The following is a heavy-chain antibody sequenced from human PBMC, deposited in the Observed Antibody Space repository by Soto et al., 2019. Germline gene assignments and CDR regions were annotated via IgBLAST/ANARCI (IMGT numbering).Heavy chain of an antibody. CDR1: GFTFSSYS. Sequence: LRLSCAASGFTFSSYSMNWVRQAPGKGLEWVSYISSSSSTIYYADSVKGRFTISRDNAKNSLYLQMNSLRDEDTAVYYCAGETYDSSGYYYVTPDYWGQGTLVTVSS. J-gene: IGHJ4*02. CDR2: ISSSSSTI. CDR3: AGETYDSSGYYYVTPDY. V-gene: IGHV3-48*02. D-gene: IGHD3-22*01.